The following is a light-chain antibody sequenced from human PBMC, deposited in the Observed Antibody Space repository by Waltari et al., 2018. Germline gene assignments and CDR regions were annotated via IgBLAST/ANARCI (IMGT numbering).Light chain of an antibody. CDR2: QVT. J-gene: IGLJ2*01. CDR1: TTDIGTYDY. Sequence: QSALTQPASVSGSPGQSITISCSGSTTDIGTYDYLSWYQQYPGKAPKLVLYQVTIRPSGVSNRCSGSKSGNTASLTISGLQTDDEAIYYCSSYTDSTTVVFGGGTVVTVL. V-gene: IGLV2-14*01. CDR3: SSYTDSTTVV.